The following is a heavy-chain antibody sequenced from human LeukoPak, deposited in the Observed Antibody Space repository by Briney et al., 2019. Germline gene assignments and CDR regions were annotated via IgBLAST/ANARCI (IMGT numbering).Heavy chain of an antibody. Sequence: GGSLRLSCAASGFTFDDYAMHWVRQAPGKGLEWVSGISWNSGSIGYADSVKDRFTISRDNAKNSLYLQMNSLRAEDTALYYCAKASSAFIAAAGYFDYWGQGTLVTVSS. D-gene: IGHD6-13*01. V-gene: IGHV3-9*01. J-gene: IGHJ4*02. CDR1: GFTFDDYA. CDR3: AKASSAFIAAAGYFDY. CDR2: ISWNSGSI.